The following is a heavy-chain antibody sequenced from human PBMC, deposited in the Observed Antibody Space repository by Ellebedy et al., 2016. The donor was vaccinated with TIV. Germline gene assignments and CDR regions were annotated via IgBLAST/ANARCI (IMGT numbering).Heavy chain of an antibody. CDR3: AREGRRTVTGLNWFDP. Sequence: ASVKVSXXASGYTFTSYGISWVRQAPGQGLEWMGWISAYNGNTNYAQKLQGRVTMTTDTSTSTAYMELRSLRSEDTAVYYCAREGRRTVTGLNWFDPWGQGTLVTVSS. CDR2: ISAYNGNT. V-gene: IGHV1-18*01. J-gene: IGHJ5*02. D-gene: IGHD4-17*01. CDR1: GYTFTSYG.